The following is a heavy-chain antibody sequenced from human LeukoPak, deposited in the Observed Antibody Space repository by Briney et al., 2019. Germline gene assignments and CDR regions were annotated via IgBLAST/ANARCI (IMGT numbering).Heavy chain of an antibody. CDR1: GFTFSSYS. J-gene: IGHJ3*02. CDR3: SSGLVPAAMDAFDM. V-gene: IGHV3-21*01. D-gene: IGHD2-2*01. Sequence: GGSLRLSCAASGFTFSSYSMNWVRQAPGKGLEWVSSISNSSSYIYYADSVKGRFTISIDNAKNSLYLHMNSLRDDDTAVYYCSSGLVPAAMDAFDMWGQGTMVSVSS. CDR2: ISNSSSYI.